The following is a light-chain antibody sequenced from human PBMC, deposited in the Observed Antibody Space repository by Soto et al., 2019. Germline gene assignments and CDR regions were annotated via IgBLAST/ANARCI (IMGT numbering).Light chain of an antibody. CDR2: DVS. V-gene: IGLV2-14*01. J-gene: IGLJ2*01. Sequence: QSALTQPASVSGSPGQSITISCTGTSSDVGGYNYVSWYQQHPGKAPKLMIYDVSNRPSGVSRRFSGSKSGNTASLSISGLQAEDEADYYCSSYTSRSTVVFGGGTKLTVL. CDR3: SSYTSRSTVV. CDR1: SSDVGGYNY.